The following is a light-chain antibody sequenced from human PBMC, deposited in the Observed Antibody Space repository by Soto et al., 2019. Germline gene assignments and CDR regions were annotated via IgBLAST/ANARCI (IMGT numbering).Light chain of an antibody. CDR2: DVS. CDR3: CSYAGRYV. CDR1: SSDVGGYNY. J-gene: IGLJ1*01. Sequence: QSALTQPRSVSGSPEQSVTLSCTGTSSDVGGYNYVSWYQQHPGKAPKLMIYDVSKRPSGVPDRFSGSKSGNTASLTISGLQAEDEADYYCCSYAGRYVFGTGTKLTVL. V-gene: IGLV2-11*01.